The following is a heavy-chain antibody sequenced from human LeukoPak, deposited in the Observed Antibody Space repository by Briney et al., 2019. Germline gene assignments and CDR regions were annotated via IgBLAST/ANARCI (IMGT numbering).Heavy chain of an antibody. V-gene: IGHV1-69*05. Sequence: SVKVSCKASGGTFSSYAISWVRQAPGQGLEWMGGIIPIFGTANYAQKFQGRVTITTDESTSTAYMELSSLRSEDTAVYYSARASSYYYDSSGPDYWGQGTLVTVSS. J-gene: IGHJ4*02. D-gene: IGHD3-22*01. CDR3: ARASSYYYDSSGPDY. CDR1: GGTFSSYA. CDR2: IIPIFGTA.